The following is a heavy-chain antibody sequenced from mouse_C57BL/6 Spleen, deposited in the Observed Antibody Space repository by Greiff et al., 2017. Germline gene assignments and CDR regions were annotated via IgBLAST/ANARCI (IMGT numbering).Heavy chain of an antibody. CDR2: ISSGSSTL. J-gene: IGHJ2*01. Sequence: EVKLMESGGGLVKPGGSLKLSCAASGFTFSDYGMHWVRQAPEKGLEWVAYISSGSSTLYYADTVKGRFTISRDNAKNTLFLQMTSLRSEDTAMYYCARNLLTTVVEGYFDYWGQGTTLTVSS. D-gene: IGHD1-1*01. CDR3: ARNLLTTVVEGYFDY. V-gene: IGHV5-17*01. CDR1: GFTFSDYG.